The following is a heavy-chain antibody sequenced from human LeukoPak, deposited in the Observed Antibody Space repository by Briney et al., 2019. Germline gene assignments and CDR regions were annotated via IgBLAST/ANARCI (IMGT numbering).Heavy chain of an antibody. CDR1: GGSISSGXXX. CDR3: ARRTVAGPYYYYGMDV. CDR2: IYYSGST. D-gene: IGHD6-19*01. Sequence: VSGGSISSGXXXXSWIXQHPGXXXXXXXYIYYSGSTYYNPSLKSRVTISVDTSKDQFSLKLSSVTAADTAVYYCARRTVAGPYYYYGMDVWGQGTTVTVSS. J-gene: IGHJ6*02. V-gene: IGHV4-31*02.